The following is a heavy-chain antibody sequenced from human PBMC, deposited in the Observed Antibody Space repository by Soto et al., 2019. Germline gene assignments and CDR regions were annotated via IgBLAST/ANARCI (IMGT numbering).Heavy chain of an antibody. CDR2: ISGSGGST. V-gene: IGHV3-23*01. Sequence: EVQLLESGGGLVEPGGSLRLSCAASGFTFSSYAMSWVRQAPGKGLEWVSAISGSGGSTYYADSVKGRFTISRDNSKITLYLQMKSLRAEDTAGYDCAKDSSWDDVVDYWGPGTLVTVSS. CDR1: GFTFSSYA. J-gene: IGHJ4*02. D-gene: IGHD6-13*01. CDR3: AKDSSWDDVVDY.